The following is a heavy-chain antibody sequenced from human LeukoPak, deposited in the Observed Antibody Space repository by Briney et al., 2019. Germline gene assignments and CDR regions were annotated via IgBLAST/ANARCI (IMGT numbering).Heavy chain of an antibody. CDR3: ASAAGGAATKGMDV. Sequence: SVKVSCKASGGTFSSYAISWVRQAPGQGLEWMGGIIPIFGTANYAQKFQGRVTITADESTSTAYMELSSLRSEDTAVYYCASAAGGAATKGMDVRGQGTTVTVSS. CDR2: IIPIFGTA. J-gene: IGHJ6*02. CDR1: GGTFSSYA. V-gene: IGHV1-69*13. D-gene: IGHD3-16*01.